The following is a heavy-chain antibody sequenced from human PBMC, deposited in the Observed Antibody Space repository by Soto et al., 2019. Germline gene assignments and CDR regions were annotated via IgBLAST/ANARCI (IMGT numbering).Heavy chain of an antibody. D-gene: IGHD5-18*01. CDR2: ITAYNGNT. Sequence: QVQLVQSGAEVKKPGASVKVSCKASGYTFTSYGISWVRQAPGQGLEWMGWITAYNGNTNYAQKLRDRVTMTTDTSTSTAYRELRSVRYEDKHVYYCAKRRGYSKGEFDYWGQGPLVTVSS. CDR3: AKRRGYSKGEFDY. CDR1: GYTFTSYG. V-gene: IGHV1-18*01. J-gene: IGHJ4*02.